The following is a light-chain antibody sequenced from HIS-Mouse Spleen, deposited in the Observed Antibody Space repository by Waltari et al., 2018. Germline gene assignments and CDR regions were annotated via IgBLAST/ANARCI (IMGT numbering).Light chain of an antibody. CDR1: QSLVHSDGNTY. V-gene: IGKV2-30*02. J-gene: IGKJ3*01. CDR3: MQGTHWPSLFT. Sequence: DVVMTQSPLSLPVTLGQPASISCRSSQSLVHSDGNTYLNWFQQRPGQSPRRLIYKVSNRDSVVPDRFSGSGSGTGFTLKISSVEAEDVGVYYCMQGTHWPSLFTFGPGTKVDIK. CDR2: KVS.